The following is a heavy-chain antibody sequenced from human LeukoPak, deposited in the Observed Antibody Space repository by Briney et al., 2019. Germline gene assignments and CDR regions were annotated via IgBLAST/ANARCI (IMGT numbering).Heavy chain of an antibody. J-gene: IGHJ4*02. CDR3: AKDSHSSSWYPDY. CDR1: GFTFDDYG. D-gene: IGHD6-13*01. Sequence: GGSLRLSCAASGFTFDDYGMSWVRQAPGKGLEWVSGINWNGGSTGYADSVKGRFTISRDNAKNSLYLQMNSLRAEDTAVYYCAKDSHSSSWYPDYWGQGTLVTVSS. CDR2: INWNGGST. V-gene: IGHV3-20*04.